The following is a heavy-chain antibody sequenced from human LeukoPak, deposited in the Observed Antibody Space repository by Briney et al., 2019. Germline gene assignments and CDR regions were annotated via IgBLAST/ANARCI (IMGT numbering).Heavy chain of an antibody. Sequence: SQTLSLTCTVSGGSISSGGYYWSWIRQHPGKGPEWIGYIYYSGSTYYNPSLKSRVTISVDTSKNQFSLKLSSVTAADTAVYYCARGVRFSALDPWGQGTLVTVSS. D-gene: IGHD3-3*01. CDR2: IYYSGST. CDR3: ARGVRFSALDP. CDR1: GGSISSGGYY. J-gene: IGHJ5*02. V-gene: IGHV4-31*03.